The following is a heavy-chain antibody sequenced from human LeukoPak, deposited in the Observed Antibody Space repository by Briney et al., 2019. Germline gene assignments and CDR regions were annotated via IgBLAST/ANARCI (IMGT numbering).Heavy chain of an antibody. V-gene: IGHV4-61*02. Sequence: SETLSLTCTVSGGSISSGSYYWSWIRQPAGKGLEWIGRIYTSGSTNYNPSLKSRVTISVDTSKNQFSLKLSSVTAADTAIYYCAKSGGYGLIDYWGQGTLVTVSS. CDR3: AKSGGYGLIDY. D-gene: IGHD1-26*01. CDR1: GGSISSGSYY. J-gene: IGHJ4*02. CDR2: IYTSGST.